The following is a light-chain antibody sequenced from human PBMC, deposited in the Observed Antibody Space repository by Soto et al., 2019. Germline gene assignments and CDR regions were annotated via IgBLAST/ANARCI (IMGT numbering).Light chain of an antibody. CDR2: DAS. J-gene: IGKJ5*01. CDR3: QQRSNWPPIT. Sequence: EIVMTQSPATLSVSPGERVTFSCRASQDIRSSLAWYQQKPGQAPRLLIYDASNRATGIPARFSGSGSGTDFTLTISSLEPEDFAVYYCQQRSNWPPITFGQGTRLEIK. CDR1: QDIRSS. V-gene: IGKV3-11*01.